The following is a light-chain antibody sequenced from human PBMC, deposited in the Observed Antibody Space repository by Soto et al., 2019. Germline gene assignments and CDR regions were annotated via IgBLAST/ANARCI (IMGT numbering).Light chain of an antibody. Sequence: QSALTQPASVSGSPGQASTISRTGTSSDVGDYNYVSWYQQHPGKAPKLMIYDVSNRPSGVSNRFSGSKSGNTASLTISGLQAEDEADYYCSSYTSSNTCVFGTGTKLTVL. CDR1: SSDVGDYNY. J-gene: IGLJ1*01. V-gene: IGLV2-14*01. CDR3: SSYTSSNTCV. CDR2: DVS.